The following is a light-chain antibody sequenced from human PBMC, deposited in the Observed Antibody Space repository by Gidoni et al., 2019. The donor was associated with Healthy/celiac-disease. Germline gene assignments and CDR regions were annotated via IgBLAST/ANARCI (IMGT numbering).Light chain of an antibody. J-gene: IGLJ1*01. CDR1: SSNIGSNT. Sequence: QSVLTQPPSASGTPGQRVTISCSGSSSNIGSNTVHWYQQLPGTAPKLLIYSNNQRPSGVPDRFSGSKSGTSASLAISGLQSEDEADYYCAAWDDSLNGPGFGTGTKVTVL. CDR3: AAWDDSLNGPG. CDR2: SNN. V-gene: IGLV1-44*01.